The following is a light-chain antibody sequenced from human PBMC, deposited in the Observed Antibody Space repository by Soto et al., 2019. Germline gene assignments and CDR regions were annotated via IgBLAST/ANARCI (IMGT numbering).Light chain of an antibody. Sequence: EIVLTQSPGTLSLSPGERVTLSCRASQSVRNNNLAWYQQKPGQAPRFPIYGASSRATGIPDRFSGSGSGTDFTLNISRLEPEDFAVYYCQQYGSSPLTFGGGTKVEIK. J-gene: IGKJ4*01. CDR2: GAS. CDR1: QSVRNNN. V-gene: IGKV3-20*01. CDR3: QQYGSSPLT.